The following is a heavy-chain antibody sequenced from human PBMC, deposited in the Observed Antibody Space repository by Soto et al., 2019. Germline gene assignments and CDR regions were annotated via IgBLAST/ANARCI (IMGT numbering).Heavy chain of an antibody. CDR2: IRSKAYGGTT. V-gene: IGHV3-49*03. Sequence: HPGGALRLSCTASGFTFGDYALSWFRQAAGKGLEWVGFIRSKAYGGTTEYAASVKGRFTISRDDSKSIAYLQMNSLKTEDTAVYYCNSGVGAFDIWGQGTMVTVSS. CDR3: NSGVGAFDI. CDR1: GFTFGDYA. J-gene: IGHJ3*02. D-gene: IGHD2-8*01.